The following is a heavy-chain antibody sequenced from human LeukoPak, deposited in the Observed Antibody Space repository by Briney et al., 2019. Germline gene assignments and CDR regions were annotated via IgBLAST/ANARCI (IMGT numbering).Heavy chain of an antibody. CDR1: GFTFSSYA. V-gene: IGHV3-30*04. J-gene: IGHJ4*02. Sequence: GGSLRLSCAASGFTFSSYAMHWVRQAPGKGLEWVAVISYDGSNKYYADSVKGRFTISRDNSKKTLYLQMNSLRAEDTAVYYCARRDTAMVDPDYWGQGTLVTVSS. CDR2: ISYDGSNK. D-gene: IGHD5-18*01. CDR3: ARRDTAMVDPDY.